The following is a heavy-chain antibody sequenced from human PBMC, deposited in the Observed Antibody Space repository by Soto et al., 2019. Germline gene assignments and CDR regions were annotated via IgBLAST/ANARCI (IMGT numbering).Heavy chain of an antibody. Sequence: XGSLILSCSASGFTFSSYWMHWVRQAPGKGLVWVSRINSDGSSTSYADSVKGRFTISRDNAKNTLYLQMNSLRAEDTAVYYCARGATVTTYAFDIWGQGTMVTVSS. D-gene: IGHD4-17*01. V-gene: IGHV3-74*01. J-gene: IGHJ3*02. CDR2: INSDGSST. CDR1: GFTFSSYW. CDR3: ARGATVTTYAFDI.